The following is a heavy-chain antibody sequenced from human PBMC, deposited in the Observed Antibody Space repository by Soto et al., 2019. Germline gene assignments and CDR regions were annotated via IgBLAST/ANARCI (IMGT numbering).Heavy chain of an antibody. Sequence: QLQLQESGPGLVKPSETLSPTCTVSGGSISSSSYYWGWIRQPPGKGLEWIGSIYYSGSTYYNPSLKSRVTISVDTSKNQFSLKLSSVTAADTAVYYCASEGSGSYFAHWGQGTLVTVSS. V-gene: IGHV4-39*01. CDR3: ASEGSGSYFAH. D-gene: IGHD3-10*01. CDR1: GGSISSSSYY. J-gene: IGHJ4*02. CDR2: IYYSGST.